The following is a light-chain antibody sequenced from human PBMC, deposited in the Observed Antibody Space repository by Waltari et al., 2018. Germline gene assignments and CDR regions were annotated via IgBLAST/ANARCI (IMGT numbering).Light chain of an antibody. J-gene: IGKJ1*01. V-gene: IGKV1-33*01. CDR2: DAS. CDR1: QDISNY. Sequence: DIQMTQSPSSLSASVGDRVTITCQASQDISNYLNWYQQKPGKAPKLLIYDASNLETGVPSRFSGSGSGTDFTFTISSLQPEDIATYYCQQVNSFPRTFGQGTTVDVK. CDR3: QQVNSFPRT.